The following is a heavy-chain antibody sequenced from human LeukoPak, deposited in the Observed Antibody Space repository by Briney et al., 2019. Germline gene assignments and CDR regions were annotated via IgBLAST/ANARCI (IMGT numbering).Heavy chain of an antibody. Sequence: ASVKVSCKASGYTFTSYDINWVRPATGQGLEWMGWMNPNSGNTGFAQKFQGRLTITINTSISTAYMELSSLRSEDTDVYYCARDRGGNWPSSPNKNWFDPWGQGTLVTVSS. D-gene: IGHD6-13*01. CDR1: GYTFTSYD. CDR2: MNPNSGNT. CDR3: ARDRGGNWPSSPNKNWFDP. V-gene: IGHV1-8*03. J-gene: IGHJ5*02.